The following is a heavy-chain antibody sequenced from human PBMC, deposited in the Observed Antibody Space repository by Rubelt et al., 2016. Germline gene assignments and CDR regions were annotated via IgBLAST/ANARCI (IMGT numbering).Heavy chain of an antibody. D-gene: IGHD3-3*01. J-gene: IGHJ4*02. V-gene: IGHV3-66*01. CDR3: ARDRARGTAGFWAADY. Sequence: EVQLLESGGGLVQPGGSLRLSCAASGFTVSSNYMSWVRQAPGKGLEWVSVIYSGDITYYAHSVKGRFTISRDNSKNTLYLQMNSLRAEDTAVYYCARDRARGTAGFWAADYWGQGTLVIVSS. CDR1: GFTVSSNY. CDR2: IYSGDIT.